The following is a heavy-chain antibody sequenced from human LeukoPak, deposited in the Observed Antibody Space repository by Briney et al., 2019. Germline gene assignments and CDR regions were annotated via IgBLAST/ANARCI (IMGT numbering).Heavy chain of an antibody. D-gene: IGHD1-26*01. CDR2: ISSSSSYI. Sequence: PGGSLRLSCAASGFTFSSYSMNWVRQAPGKGLEWVSSISSSSSYIYYADSVKGRFTISRDNAKNSLYLEMNSLRAEDTAVYYCARVSVGATNADAFDIWGQGTMVTVSS. CDR1: GFTFSSYS. V-gene: IGHV3-21*01. J-gene: IGHJ3*02. CDR3: ARVSVGATNADAFDI.